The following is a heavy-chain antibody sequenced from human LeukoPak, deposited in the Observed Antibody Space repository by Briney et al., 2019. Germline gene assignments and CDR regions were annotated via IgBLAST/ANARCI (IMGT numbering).Heavy chain of an antibody. J-gene: IGHJ3*02. CDR1: GGSINNYY. CDR3: ARYRNEALFAFDI. V-gene: IGHV4-59*01. Sequence: PSETLSLTCTVSGGSINNYYWSWIRQPPGKGLDWIGYIYYSGSADYNPSLMSRVTISVDTSKNHFSLKLSSVTAADTAVYYCARYRNEALFAFDIWGQGTMVTVSS. D-gene: IGHD1-14*01. CDR2: IYYSGSA.